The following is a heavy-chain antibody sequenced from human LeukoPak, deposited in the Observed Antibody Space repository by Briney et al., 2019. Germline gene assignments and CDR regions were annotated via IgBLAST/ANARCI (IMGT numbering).Heavy chain of an antibody. V-gene: IGHV3-23*01. CDR2: ISGGGGTT. CDR1: GFTFRSYA. D-gene: IGHD5-12*01. J-gene: IGHJ4*02. Sequence: GGSLRLSCVVSGFTFRSYAMSWVRQAPGKGLEWVSAISGGGGTTYYVDSVKGRFPISRDNSRTTLYLQMNSLRAEDTAVYYCATEATPLWWGQGTLVTVSS. CDR3: ATEATPLW.